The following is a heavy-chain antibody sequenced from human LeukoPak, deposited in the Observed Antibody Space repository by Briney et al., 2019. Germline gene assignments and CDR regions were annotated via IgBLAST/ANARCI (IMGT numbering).Heavy chain of an antibody. CDR2: IIPIFGTA. CDR3: ARILYSSGWSLPDY. Sequence: SVKVSCKASGGTFSSYAISWVRQAPGQGLEWMGGIIPIFGTAHYAQKFQGRVTITTDESTSTAYMELSSLRSEDTAVYYCARILYSSGWSLPDYWGQGTLVTVSS. CDR1: GGTFSSYA. D-gene: IGHD6-19*01. J-gene: IGHJ4*02. V-gene: IGHV1-69*05.